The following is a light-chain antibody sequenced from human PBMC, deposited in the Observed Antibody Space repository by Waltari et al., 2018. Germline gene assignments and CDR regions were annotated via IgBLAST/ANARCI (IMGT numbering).Light chain of an antibody. J-gene: IGKJ4*01. Sequence: DIQMTQSPSSLSASVGDIVTITCRASQSISSYLNWYQQKPGKAPKLLIYAASSLQSGVPSRFSGSGSGTDFTLTISSLQPEDFATYYCQQSYSTPNTFGGGTKVEIK. CDR3: QQSYSTPNT. CDR2: AAS. CDR1: QSISSY. V-gene: IGKV1-39*01.